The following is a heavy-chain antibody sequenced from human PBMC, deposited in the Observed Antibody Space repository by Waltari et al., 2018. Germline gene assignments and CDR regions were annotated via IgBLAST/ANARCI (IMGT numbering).Heavy chain of an antibody. CDR1: GGTIYITNW. J-gene: IGHJ4*02. V-gene: IGHV4-4*02. CDR2: IYHTGST. Sequence: QVQLQESGPGLVKPLGTLSLTSAVSGGTIYITNWWSWVRQAPGKGLDWIGEIYHTGSTNYNPALKSRVTISVDKSRNHFSLNLTSVTVADTALYYCAGRAVAGNNFDYWGQGRLVTVSS. D-gene: IGHD6-19*01. CDR3: AGRAVAGNNFDY.